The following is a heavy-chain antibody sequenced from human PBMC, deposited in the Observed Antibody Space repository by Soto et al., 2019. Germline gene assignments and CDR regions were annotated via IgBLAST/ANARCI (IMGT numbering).Heavy chain of an antibody. CDR3: AKLSRAQSGYSYGYEAGY. J-gene: IGHJ4*02. V-gene: IGHV3-23*01. D-gene: IGHD5-18*01. CDR1: GFPFCSYA. Sequence: GGSLRLPCAPSGFPFCSYAMSRVRQAPGKGLEWVSAISGSGGSTYYADSVKGRFTISRDNSKNTLYLQMNSLRAEDTAVYYCAKLSRAQSGYSYGYEAGYWGQGTLVTVSS. CDR2: ISGSGGST.